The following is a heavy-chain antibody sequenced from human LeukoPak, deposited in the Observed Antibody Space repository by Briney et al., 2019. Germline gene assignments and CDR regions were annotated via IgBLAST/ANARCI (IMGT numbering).Heavy chain of an antibody. V-gene: IGHV4-59*01. J-gene: IGHJ4*02. CDR1: GGSISSYY. Sequence: PSETLSLTCTVSGGSISSYYWSWIRQPPGKGLEWIGYIYYSGSTNYNPSLKSRVTISVDTSKNQFSLKLSSVSAADTAVYYCARGEYSRSYWIDNWGQGTLVTVSS. D-gene: IGHD1-26*01. CDR3: ARGEYSRSYWIDN. CDR2: IYYSGST.